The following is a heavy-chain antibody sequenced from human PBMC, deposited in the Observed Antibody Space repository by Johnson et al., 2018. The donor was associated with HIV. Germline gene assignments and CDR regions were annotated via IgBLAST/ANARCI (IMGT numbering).Heavy chain of an antibody. Sequence: EVQVVESGGGLVQPGGSLRLSCAASGFTFSSNWMNWVRQAPGKGLQWVANIKEDGSEKYYVDSVRGRFTISRDNAKRSLFLQMNSLRVEETAGYFCGRDRASILGVGATQFAFDIWGQGTMVTVSS. J-gene: IGHJ3*02. D-gene: IGHD3-16*01. CDR3: GRDRASILGVGATQFAFDI. V-gene: IGHV3-7*01. CDR2: IKEDGSEK. CDR1: GFTFSSNW.